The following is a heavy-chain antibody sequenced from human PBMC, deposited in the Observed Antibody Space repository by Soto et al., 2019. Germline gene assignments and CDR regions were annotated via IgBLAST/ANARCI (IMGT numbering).Heavy chain of an antibody. J-gene: IGHJ4*02. CDR2: IYPGDSDT. Sequence: GESLKISCKVSGYSFTSYWIGWVRQMPGKGLESMGIIYPGDSDTRYSPSFQGQVTISADKSISTAYLQWSSLKASDTAMYYCARPDIPSRSSGYQYPFDFWGQGTHVTVSS. CDR3: ARPDIPSRSSGYQYPFDF. V-gene: IGHV5-51*01. D-gene: IGHD3-22*01. CDR1: GYSFTSYW.